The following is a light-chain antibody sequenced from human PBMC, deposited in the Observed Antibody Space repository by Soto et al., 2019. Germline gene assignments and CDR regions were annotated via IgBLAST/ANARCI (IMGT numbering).Light chain of an antibody. Sequence: QSLLTHPPSLSGAPGQRVPISCPGTSSNIGAGYDVHWYQQLPGTAPKLLIYGNSNRPSGVPDRVSGSKSGTSASPAITGLQAEDEADYYCQSYDSRLSGYVFGTGTKVTVL. V-gene: IGLV1-40*01. CDR1: SSNIGAGYD. J-gene: IGLJ1*01. CDR2: GNS. CDR3: QSYDSRLSGYV.